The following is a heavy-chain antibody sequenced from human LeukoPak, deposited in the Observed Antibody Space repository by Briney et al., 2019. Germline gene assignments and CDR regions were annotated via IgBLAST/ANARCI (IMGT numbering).Heavy chain of an antibody. J-gene: IGHJ4*02. D-gene: IGHD3-3*01. Sequence: PSETLSLTCTVSGGSISSSGYYWGWIRQPPGKGLDWIGSFYYSGNTNYNPSLRSRVSIAVDTSKNPFSLKLSSVTAADTAVYYCARLSITIFGVVSWGQGTLVTVSS. CDR2: FYYSGNT. CDR3: ARLSITIFGVVS. V-gene: IGHV4-39*01. CDR1: GGSISSSGYY.